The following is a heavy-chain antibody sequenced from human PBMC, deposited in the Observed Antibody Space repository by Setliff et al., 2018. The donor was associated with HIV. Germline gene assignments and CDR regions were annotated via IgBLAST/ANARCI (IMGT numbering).Heavy chain of an antibody. CDR2: ISYDGTNE. V-gene: IGHV3-30*03. D-gene: IGHD3-10*01. CDR3: ARYFRDGSYNNY. J-gene: IGHJ4*02. CDR1: GFSFSGYS. Sequence: GGSLRLSCAASGFSFSGYSLHWVRQAPGKGLEWMAAISYDGTNEWYADSVKGRFTISRDNSQNTVFLQMDSLRPEDTAVYYCARYFRDGSYNNYWGQGTLVTVSS.